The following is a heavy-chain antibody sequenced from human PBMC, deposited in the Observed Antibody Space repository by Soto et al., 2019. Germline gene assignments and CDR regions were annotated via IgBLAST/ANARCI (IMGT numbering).Heavy chain of an antibody. Sequence: QVQLVQSGAEVKKPGASVKVSCKASGYTFTSYGISWVRQAPGQGLEWMGWISAYNGNTNYAQKLQGRVTMTTDTSTSPAYMEMRRLRYDDTAVYYCARGVGWEPLDYWGQGTLVTVSS. CDR2: ISAYNGNT. J-gene: IGHJ4*02. V-gene: IGHV1-18*01. CDR3: ARGVGWEPLDY. CDR1: GYTFTSYG. D-gene: IGHD1-26*01.